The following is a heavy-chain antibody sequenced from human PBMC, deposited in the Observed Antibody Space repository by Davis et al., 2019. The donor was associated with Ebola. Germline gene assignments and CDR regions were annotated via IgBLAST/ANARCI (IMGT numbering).Heavy chain of an antibody. Sequence: GESLKISCAASGFTFNYHGMHWVRQAPGKGLEWVAVIWYDGSKKYYADSVKGRFTISRDNSKNTLYLQMNSLRVEDTAVYYCATPMYNSGWGVDYWGQGTLVTVSS. J-gene: IGHJ4*02. CDR2: IWYDGSKK. CDR3: ATPMYNSGWGVDY. V-gene: IGHV3-33*01. CDR1: GFTFNYHG. D-gene: IGHD6-19*01.